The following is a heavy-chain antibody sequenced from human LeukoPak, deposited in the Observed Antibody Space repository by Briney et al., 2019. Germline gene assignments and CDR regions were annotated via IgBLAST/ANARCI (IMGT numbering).Heavy chain of an antibody. CDR2: ISDSGST. D-gene: IGHD2-2*01. Sequence: SETLSLTCTVSGGSISSSYWSWIRQPPGKGLEWIGYISDSGSTNYNPSLKSRVTISVDTSKNQFSLKLSSVTAADTAVYYCARDRFDVVVPAALYYYYYMDVWGKGTTVTVSS. J-gene: IGHJ6*03. CDR1: GGSISSSY. CDR3: ARDRFDVVVPAALYYYYYMDV. V-gene: IGHV4-59*12.